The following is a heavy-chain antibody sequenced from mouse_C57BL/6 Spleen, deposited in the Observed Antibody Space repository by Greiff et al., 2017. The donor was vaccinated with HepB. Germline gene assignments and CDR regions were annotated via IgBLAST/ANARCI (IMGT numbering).Heavy chain of an antibody. V-gene: IGHV1-52*01. D-gene: IGHD1-1*01. J-gene: IGHJ2*01. CDR3: ARFTTVVASFDY. Sequence: QVQLQQSGAELVRPGSSVKLSCKASGYTFTSYWMHWVKQRPIQGLEWIGNIDPSDSETHYNQKFKDKATLTVDKSSSTAYMQLSSLTSEDSAVYYCARFTTVVASFDYWGQGTTLTVSS. CDR1: GYTFTSYW. CDR2: IDPSDSET.